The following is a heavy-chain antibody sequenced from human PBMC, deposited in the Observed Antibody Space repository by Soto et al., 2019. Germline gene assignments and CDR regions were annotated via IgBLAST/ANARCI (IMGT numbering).Heavy chain of an antibody. V-gene: IGHV4-31*03. CDR3: ARGITIFGVAPNDAFDI. D-gene: IGHD3-3*01. CDR2: IYYSGST. J-gene: IGHJ3*02. Sequence: SETLSLTCTVSGGSISSGGYYWSWIRHHPGKGLEWIGYIYYSGSTYYNPSLKSRVTISVDTSKNQFSLKLSSVTAADTAVYYCARGITIFGVAPNDAFDIWGQGTMVTVSS. CDR1: GGSISSGGYY.